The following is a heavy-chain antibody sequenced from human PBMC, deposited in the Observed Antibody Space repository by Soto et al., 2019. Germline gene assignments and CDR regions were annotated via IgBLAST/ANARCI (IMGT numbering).Heavy chain of an antibody. J-gene: IGHJ3*01. V-gene: IGHV4-39*02. CDR2: IYYDGST. CDR3: ARFYGNSFDV. D-gene: IGHD3-10*01. CDR1: GGSITTSSYN. Sequence: QLQLQESGPGLVKPSETLSLTCSVSGGSITTSSYNWDWIRQPPGKGLEWIGTIYYDGSTSYNTSLKSQVTISVDTSKNHFALKVNSVTDADTAVYYCARFYGNSFDVWGRGTVVTVSS.